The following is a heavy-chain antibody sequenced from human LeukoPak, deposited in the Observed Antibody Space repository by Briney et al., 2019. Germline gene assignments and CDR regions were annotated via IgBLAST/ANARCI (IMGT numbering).Heavy chain of an antibody. J-gene: IGHJ4*02. CDR3: ANWEYYNRKKTFDY. CDR2: ISGRGDST. V-gene: IGHV3-23*01. Sequence: GASLRLSCAASGFTLSSYAMSWVRQAPGKGLEWVSIISGRGDSTYYADSVKGRVTISRDNSKNTLYLQMNSLRAEDTAVYYCANWEYYNRKKTFDYWGQGTLVTVSS. D-gene: IGHD2/OR15-2a*01. CDR1: GFTLSSYA.